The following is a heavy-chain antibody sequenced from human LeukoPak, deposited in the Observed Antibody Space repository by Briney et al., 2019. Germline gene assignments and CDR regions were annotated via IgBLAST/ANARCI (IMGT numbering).Heavy chain of an antibody. V-gene: IGHV3-33*06. J-gene: IGHJ3*02. CDR3: AKAVTLVRTDAFDI. D-gene: IGHD3-10*01. CDR2: IWHDGSNK. Sequence: GGSLRLSCAASGFTFSTYGMHWVRQAPSKGLEWVAVIWHDGSNKYYADSVKGRFTISRDNSKNTLYLQMNSLRAEDTAVYYCAKAVTLVRTDAFDIWGQGTMVTVSS. CDR1: GFTFSTYG.